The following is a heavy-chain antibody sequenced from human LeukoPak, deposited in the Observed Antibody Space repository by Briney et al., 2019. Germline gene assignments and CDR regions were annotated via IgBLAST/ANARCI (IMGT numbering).Heavy chain of an antibody. V-gene: IGHV3-20*04. CDR3: ARNSSSWYPVSGSDGYDI. J-gene: IGHJ3*02. Sequence: GGSLRLSCAASGFTFSNYAMHWVRQAPGKGLEWVSGINWNGGSTGYADSVKGRFTISRDNAKNSLYLQMNSLRAEDTALYYCARNSSSWYPVSGSDGYDIWGQGTMVTVSS. CDR1: GFTFSNYA. CDR2: INWNGGST. D-gene: IGHD6-13*01.